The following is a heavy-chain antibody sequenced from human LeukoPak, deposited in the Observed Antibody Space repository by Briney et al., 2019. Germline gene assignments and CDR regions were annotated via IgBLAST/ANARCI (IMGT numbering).Heavy chain of an antibody. D-gene: IGHD3-9*01. CDR1: GFTFSSYS. CDR2: ISYDGSNK. Sequence: PGGSLRLSCAASGFTFSSYSMHWVRQAPGKGLEWAAVISYDGSNKYYADSVKGRFTISRDNSKNTLYLQMNSLRAEDTAVYHCARGPLTGYAYYYGMDVWGKGTTVTVSS. CDR3: ARGPLTGYAYYYGMDV. J-gene: IGHJ6*04. V-gene: IGHV3-30*04.